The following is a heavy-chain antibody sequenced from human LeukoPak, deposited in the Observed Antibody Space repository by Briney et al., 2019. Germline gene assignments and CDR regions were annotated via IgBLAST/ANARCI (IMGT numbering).Heavy chain of an antibody. V-gene: IGHV3-11*01. CDR1: GLTFSDYY. Sequence: GGSLRLSCAASGLTFSDYYMSWIRQAPGKGLEWVSYISSSGSTIYYADSVKGRFTISRDNAKNSLYLQMNSLRAEDTAVYYCARADRTYYQGFYYWGQGTLVTVSS. J-gene: IGHJ4*02. CDR2: ISSSGSTI. CDR3: ARADRTYYQGFYY. D-gene: IGHD3-10*01.